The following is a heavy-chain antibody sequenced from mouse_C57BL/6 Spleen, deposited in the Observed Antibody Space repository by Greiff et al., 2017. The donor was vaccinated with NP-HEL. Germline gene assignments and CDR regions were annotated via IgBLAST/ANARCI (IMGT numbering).Heavy chain of an antibody. CDR3: ARRSGYGCAY. CDR2: IYPSDNET. CDR1: GYTFTSYW. Sequence: QVQLQQPGAELVRPGSSVKLSCKASGYTFTSYWMDWVKQRPGQGLAWIGNIYPSDNETHYNQKFKDKATLTVDKSSSTAYMQLSSLTSEDSAVYYCARRSGYGCAYWGQGTLVTVSA. V-gene: IGHV1-61*01. D-gene: IGHD3-2*02. J-gene: IGHJ3*01.